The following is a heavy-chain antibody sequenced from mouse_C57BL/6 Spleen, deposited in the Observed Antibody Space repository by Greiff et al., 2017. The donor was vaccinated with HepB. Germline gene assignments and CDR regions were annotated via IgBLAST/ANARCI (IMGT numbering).Heavy chain of an antibody. V-gene: IGHV1-20*01. D-gene: IGHD2-4*01. CDR3: AREVYYDYAYAMDY. CDR1: GYSFTGYF. CDR2: INPYNGDT. Sequence: EVKLQQSGPELVKPGDSVKISCKASGYSFTGYFMNWVMQSHGKSLEWIGRINPYNGDTFYNQKFKGKATLTVDKSSSTAHMELRSLTSEDSAVYYCAREVYYDYAYAMDYWGQGTSVTVSS. J-gene: IGHJ4*01.